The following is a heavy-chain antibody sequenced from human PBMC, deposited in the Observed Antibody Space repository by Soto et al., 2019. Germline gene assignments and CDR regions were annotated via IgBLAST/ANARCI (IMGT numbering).Heavy chain of an antibody. J-gene: IGHJ4*02. CDR2: IWYDGTRK. CDR3: ARHVGSFISGGSYLDY. CDR1: GFRFNSYG. Sequence: QPWGSLRLSCVGSGFRFNSYGFHWFCQAPGKGLEWVGIIWYDGTRKTLADSVKGRFTISRDDSKNTVYVEMNSLRVEDTAVYYCARHVGSFISGGSYLDYWGQGTLVTVSS. D-gene: IGHD2-15*01. V-gene: IGHV3-33*01.